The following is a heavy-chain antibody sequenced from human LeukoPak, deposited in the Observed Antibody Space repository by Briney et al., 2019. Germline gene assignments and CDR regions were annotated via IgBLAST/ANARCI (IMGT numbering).Heavy chain of an antibody. D-gene: IGHD3-22*01. CDR1: GGSISSSSYY. V-gene: IGHV4-39*01. J-gene: IGHJ4*02. CDR2: IYYSGST. CDR3: ARVGPLHYYDTAQYYFDY. Sequence: PSETLSLTCTVSGGSISSSSYYWGWIRQPPGKGLEWIGSIYYSGSTYYNPSLKSRVTISVDTSKNQFSLKLSSVTAADTAVYYCARVGPLHYYDTAQYYFDYWGQGTLVTVSS.